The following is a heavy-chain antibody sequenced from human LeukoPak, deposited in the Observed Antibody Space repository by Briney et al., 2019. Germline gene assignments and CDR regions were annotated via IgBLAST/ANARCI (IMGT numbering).Heavy chain of an antibody. CDR3: ASSDFEMATIPDYYMDV. J-gene: IGHJ6*03. D-gene: IGHD5-24*01. V-gene: IGHV1-2*02. CDR2: INPNSGGT. CDR1: GYTFTGYY. Sequence: ASVKVSCKASGYTFTGYYMHWVRQAPGQGLVWMGWINPNSGGTNYAQKFQGRVTMTRDTSISTAYMELSRLRSDDTAVYYCASSDFEMATIPDYYMDVWGKGTTVTVSS.